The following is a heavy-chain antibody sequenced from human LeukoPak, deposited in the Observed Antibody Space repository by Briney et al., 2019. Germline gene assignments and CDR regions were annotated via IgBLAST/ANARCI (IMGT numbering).Heavy chain of an antibody. CDR1: GFTFSNAW. D-gene: IGHD3-10*01. J-gene: IGHJ4*02. CDR3: VMVRGIIIEN. CDR2: IKSKTDGERT. Sequence: GGSLRLSCAASGFTFSNAWMSWVRQAPGKGLEWVGRIKSKTDGERTDYAAPVKSRFTISRDDSKNTLYLQMNSLKTEDTAVYYCVMVRGIIIENWGQGTLVTVSS. V-gene: IGHV3-15*01.